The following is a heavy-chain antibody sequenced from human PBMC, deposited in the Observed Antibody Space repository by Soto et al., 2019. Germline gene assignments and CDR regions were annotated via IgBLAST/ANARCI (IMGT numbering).Heavy chain of an antibody. CDR1: GFTFSSYG. D-gene: IGHD4-17*01. Sequence: GGSLRLSCAASGFTFSSYGMHWVRQAPGKGLEWVAVIWYDGSNKYYADSVKGRFTISRDNSKNTLYLQMNSLRAEDTAVYYCATSLDGDEPYYFDYWGQGTLVTVSS. CDR3: ATSLDGDEPYYFDY. CDR2: IWYDGSNK. V-gene: IGHV3-33*01. J-gene: IGHJ4*02.